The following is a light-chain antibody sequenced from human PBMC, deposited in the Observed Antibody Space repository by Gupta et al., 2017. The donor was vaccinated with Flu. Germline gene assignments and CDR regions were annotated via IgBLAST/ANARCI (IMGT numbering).Light chain of an antibody. V-gene: IGLV1-40*01. CDR2: GNN. CDR1: SPNIGAGYD. Sequence: QSVLTQPPSVSGAPGQRVTISCTGTSPNIGAGYDVHWYQQLPGTAPKLLIYGNNNRPSGVPDRFSGSKSGTSASLAITGLQAEDEADYYCQSYESSLSTWVFGGGTKLTVL. J-gene: IGLJ3*02. CDR3: QSYESSLSTWV.